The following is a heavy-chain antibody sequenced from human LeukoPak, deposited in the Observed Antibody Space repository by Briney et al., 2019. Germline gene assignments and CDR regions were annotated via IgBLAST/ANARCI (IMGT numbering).Heavy chain of an antibody. V-gene: IGHV4-59*08. CDR2: IYSSGST. Sequence: SETLSLTCTVTGGSISFYYWSWIRQPPGKGLEWIGYIYSSGSTNYNPSLLSRVTISLDTSKNQFSLKLSSVTAADTAVYYCARWAGHCGGDCWYYFDYWGQGTLVIVSS. CDR1: GGSISFYY. J-gene: IGHJ4*02. D-gene: IGHD2-21*02. CDR3: ARWAGHCGGDCWYYFDY.